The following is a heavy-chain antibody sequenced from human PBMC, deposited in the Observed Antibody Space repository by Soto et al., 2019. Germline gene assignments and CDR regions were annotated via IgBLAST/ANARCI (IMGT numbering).Heavy chain of an antibody. J-gene: IGHJ2*01. D-gene: IGHD4-17*01. CDR1: GRSISSSNYY. V-gene: IGHV4-39*01. CDR2: IYFNGNT. CDR3: AMSPIPYGVVYSYIDL. Sequence: QLQLQESGPGLLKSSETLSLTCTVSGRSISSSNYYWGWIRQPPGKGLEWIGSIYFNGNTYYNPALKSRVTISLDTSKNGFSLRLSSVTAADTAVYFCAMSPIPYGVVYSYIDLWGHGKLVTVSS.